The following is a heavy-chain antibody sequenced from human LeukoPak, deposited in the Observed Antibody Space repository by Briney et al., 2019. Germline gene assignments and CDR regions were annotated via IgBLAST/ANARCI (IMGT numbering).Heavy chain of an antibody. CDR3: ARVNWNARAFDI. CDR2: IYYSGST. CDR1: GGSISSYY. V-gene: IGHV4-59*01. Sequence: PSETLSLTCTVSGGSISSYYWSWIRQPPGKGLEWIGYIYYSGSTNYNPSLKSRVTISVGTSKNQFSLKLSSVTAADTAVYYCARVNWNARAFDIWGQGTMVTVSS. J-gene: IGHJ3*02. D-gene: IGHD1-20*01.